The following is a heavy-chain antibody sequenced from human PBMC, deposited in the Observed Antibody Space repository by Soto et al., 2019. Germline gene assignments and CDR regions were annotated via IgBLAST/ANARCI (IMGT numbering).Heavy chain of an antibody. V-gene: IGHV3-11*01. Sequence: PGGSLRLSCAAAGFRFNDYYMTWIRQAPGKXLEWVSYISSGSSTIYYAHSVKGRFTISRDNAKNSLYLQMNSLRAEDTAVYYCATSSGALAASFPYYFDYWGQGTLVTVSS. CDR3: ATSSGALAASFPYYFDY. J-gene: IGHJ4*02. CDR2: ISSGSSTI. D-gene: IGHD6-25*01. CDR1: GFRFNDYY.